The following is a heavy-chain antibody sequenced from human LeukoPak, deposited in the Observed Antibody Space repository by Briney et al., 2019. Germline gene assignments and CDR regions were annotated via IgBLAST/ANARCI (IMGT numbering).Heavy chain of an antibody. CDR1: GGSISSYY. CDR2: IYPGESDT. J-gene: IGHJ3*02. CDR3: ARKSGRAFDI. V-gene: IGHV5-51*01. Sequence: ETLSLTCTVSGGSISSYYRSWIRQPPGKGLEWMGIIYPGESDTRYSQSFQGQVTISADKSISTAYLQWSSLKASDTAMYYCARKSGRAFDIWGQGTMVTVSS. D-gene: IGHD2-15*01.